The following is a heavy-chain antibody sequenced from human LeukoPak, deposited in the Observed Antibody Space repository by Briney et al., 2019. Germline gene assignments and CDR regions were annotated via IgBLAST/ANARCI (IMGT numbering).Heavy chain of an antibody. D-gene: IGHD2-8*01. Sequence: GGSLRLSCAVSGFTFSNYDMNCVRQAPGKGTEWVTTISDRGIHIYYADSAKGRFTISRDNSRNTLELQMNSLRGEDTAVYYCVRMVSGDSWGQGTLVTVTS. CDR2: ISDRGIHI. J-gene: IGHJ4*02. V-gene: IGHV3-23*01. CDR1: GFTFSNYD. CDR3: VRMVSGDS.